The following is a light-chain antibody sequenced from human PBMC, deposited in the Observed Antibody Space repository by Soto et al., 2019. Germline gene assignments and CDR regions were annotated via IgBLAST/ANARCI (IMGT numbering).Light chain of an antibody. J-gene: IGKJ2*01. Sequence: DIEMTQSPSTLSASVGDRVTITCRASQSISSWLAWYQQKPGKAPKLLIYKASSIETGIPSRFSGSGSGTEFTLTISSLQPDDFATYYCQQYNSYSPYTFGQGTKLEIK. CDR2: KAS. V-gene: IGKV1-5*03. CDR1: QSISSW. CDR3: QQYNSYSPYT.